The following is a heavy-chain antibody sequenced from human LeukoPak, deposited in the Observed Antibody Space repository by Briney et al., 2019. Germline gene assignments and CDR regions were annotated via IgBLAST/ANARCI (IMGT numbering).Heavy chain of an antibody. D-gene: IGHD1-26*01. CDR1: GGSFSGYY. CDR2: INHSGST. Sequence: SETLSLTCAVYGGSFSGYYWSWIRQPPGKGLEWIGEINHSGSTNYNPSLKSRVTISVDTSKNQFSLKLSSVTAADTAVYYCAREYRSGSYYYNYYGMDVWGQGTTVTVSS. CDR3: AREYRSGSYYYNYYGMDV. V-gene: IGHV4-34*01. J-gene: IGHJ6*02.